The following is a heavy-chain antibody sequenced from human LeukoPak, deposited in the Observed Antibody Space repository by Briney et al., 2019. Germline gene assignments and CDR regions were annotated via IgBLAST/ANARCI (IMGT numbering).Heavy chain of an antibody. D-gene: IGHD4-17*01. CDR2: ISSSGSTI. CDR1: GFTFSDYY. V-gene: IGHV3-11*04. Sequence: PGGSLRLSCAASGFTFSDYYMSWIRQAPGKWLEWVSYISSSGSTIYYADSVKGRFTISRDNAKNSLYLQMNSLRPDDTAVYYCATQSYGLFAYWGQGTLVTVSS. J-gene: IGHJ4*02. CDR3: ATQSYGLFAY.